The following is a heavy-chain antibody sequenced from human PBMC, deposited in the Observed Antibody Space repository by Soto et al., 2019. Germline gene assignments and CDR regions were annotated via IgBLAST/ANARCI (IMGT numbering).Heavy chain of an antibody. V-gene: IGHV4-39*07. D-gene: IGHD4-17*01. CDR2: IYHSGST. J-gene: IGHJ6*02. CDR1: GGSLSSGDYY. CDR3: AAEGTVTTGMDV. Sequence: SETLSLTCTVSGGSLSSGDYYWSWIRQPPGKGLEWIGEIYHSGSTNYNPSLKSRVTISVDKSKNQFSLKLSSVTAADTAVYYCAAEGTVTTGMDVWGQGTTVTVSS.